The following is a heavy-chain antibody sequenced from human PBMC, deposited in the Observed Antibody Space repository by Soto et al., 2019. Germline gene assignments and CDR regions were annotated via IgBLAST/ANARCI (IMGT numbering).Heavy chain of an antibody. CDR1: GGSISDYY. J-gene: IGHJ2*01. CDR2: LYASGTT. CDR3: ILRATAGYFDL. V-gene: IGHV4-4*07. Sequence: SETLSLTCTVSGGSISDYYWCWIRQPAGKGLEWIGRLYASGTTDYNPSLRSRVTMSVDTSKNHFSLRLNSVTAADTAVYYCILRATAGYFDLWGRGTMVTVYS.